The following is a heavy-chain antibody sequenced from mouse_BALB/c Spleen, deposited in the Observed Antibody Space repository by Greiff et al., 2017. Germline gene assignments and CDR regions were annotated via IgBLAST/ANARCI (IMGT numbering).Heavy chain of an antibody. CDR3: ARYRYDVDYYAMDY. CDR1: GDSITSGY. D-gene: IGHD2-14*01. J-gene: IGHJ4*01. CDR2: ISYSGST. V-gene: IGHV3-8*02. Sequence: EVKLQESGPSLVKPSQTLSLTCSVTGDSITSGYWNWIRKFPGNKLEYMGYISYSGSTYYNPSLKSRISITRDTSKNQYYLQLNSVTTEDTATYYCARYRYDVDYYAMDYWGQGTSVTVSS.